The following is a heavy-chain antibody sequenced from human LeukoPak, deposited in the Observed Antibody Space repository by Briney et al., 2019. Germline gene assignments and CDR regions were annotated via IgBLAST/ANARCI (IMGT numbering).Heavy chain of an antibody. V-gene: IGHV1-2*02. J-gene: IGHJ4*02. CDR1: GYTFTGYY. Sequence: GASVKVSCKASGYTFTGYYMHWVRQAPGQGLEWMGWINPNSGGTNYAQKFQGRVTMTRNTSISTAYMELSRLRSDDAAVYYCASSLDYGDYYDYWGQGTLVTVSS. CDR2: INPNSGGT. CDR3: ASSLDYGDYYDY. D-gene: IGHD4-17*01.